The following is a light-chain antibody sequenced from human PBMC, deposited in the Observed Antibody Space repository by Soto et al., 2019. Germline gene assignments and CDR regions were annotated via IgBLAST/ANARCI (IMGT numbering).Light chain of an antibody. CDR2: GAS. V-gene: IGKV3-20*01. CDR1: QSVSSSY. CDR3: QQYGSSPPYT. J-gene: IGKJ2*01. Sequence: EIVLTQSPGTLSLSPGERATLSCRASQSVSSSYLAWYQQKPGQAPRLLIYGASSRATGIPDRFSGSGSGTDFTLTISRLEPEDFALYYCQQYGSSPPYTFGQGTKVEIK.